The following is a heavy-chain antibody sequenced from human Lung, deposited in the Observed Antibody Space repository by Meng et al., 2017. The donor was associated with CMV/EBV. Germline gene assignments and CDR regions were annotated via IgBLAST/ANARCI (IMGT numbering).Heavy chain of an antibody. CDR3: ASDGSGTSGRVDA. Sequence: SETLSLXCTVSGSSISSYYWSWIRQPPGKGLEWIEYIYYSGSTNYNPSLKSRVTISVDTSKNLFSLKLSSVTAADTAVYYCASDGSGTSGRVDAWGQGTTVTVSS. V-gene: IGHV4-59*01. J-gene: IGHJ6*02. CDR2: IYYSGST. D-gene: IGHD1-1*01. CDR1: GSSISSYY.